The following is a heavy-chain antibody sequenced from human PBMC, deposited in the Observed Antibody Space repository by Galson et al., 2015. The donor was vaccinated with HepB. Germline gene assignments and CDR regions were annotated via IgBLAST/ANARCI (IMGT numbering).Heavy chain of an antibody. V-gene: IGHV5-51*01. CDR3: ARLPGGMATPFDY. Sequence: QSGAEVKKPGESLKISCTGSGYRFTSDWIAWVRQMPGKGLEWIGIIYPDDSDTRYSPSFQGQVTISADKSVSTAYLQWSSLKASDTAMYYCARLPGGMATPFDYWGQGTLVTVSS. CDR2: IYPDDSDT. J-gene: IGHJ4*02. D-gene: IGHD5-24*01. CDR1: GYRFTSDW.